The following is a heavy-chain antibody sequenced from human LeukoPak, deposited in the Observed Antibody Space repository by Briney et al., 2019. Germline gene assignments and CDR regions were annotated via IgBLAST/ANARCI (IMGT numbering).Heavy chain of an antibody. Sequence: EGSLRLSCAASGFIFSSYSMNWVHQAPGKGLEWVSSINPAGTSTFHADSVKGRFTISRDNAENSLYMQMDSLRDEDTAVYYCVRDFLGESGAGGPWGQGTLVTVSS. J-gene: IGHJ5*02. V-gene: IGHV3-21*01. D-gene: IGHD3-10*01. CDR3: VRDFLGESGAGGP. CDR2: INPAGTST. CDR1: GFIFSSYS.